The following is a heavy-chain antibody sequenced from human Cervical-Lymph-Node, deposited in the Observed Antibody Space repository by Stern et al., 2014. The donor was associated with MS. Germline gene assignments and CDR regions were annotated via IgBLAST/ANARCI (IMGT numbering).Heavy chain of an antibody. CDR1: GLTFSDYY. Sequence: LQLEESGGGLVQPGGSLRLSCAASGLTFSDYYMSWIRQGPGKGLEWVSYISSSGSTIYYADSVKGRFTSSRDNAKNSLYLQMNSLRAEDTAVYYCARDSPSWGWCFDYWGQGTLVTVSS. CDR2: ISSSGSTI. CDR3: ARDSPSWGWCFDY. J-gene: IGHJ4*02. V-gene: IGHV3-11*01. D-gene: IGHD6-19*01.